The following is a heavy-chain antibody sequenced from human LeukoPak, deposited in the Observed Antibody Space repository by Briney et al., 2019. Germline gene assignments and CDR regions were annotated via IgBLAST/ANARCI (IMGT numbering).Heavy chain of an antibody. Sequence: GGSLSLSCAASGFTFSNAWMSWVRQAPGKGLEWVGRIKSRPDGGAIDYAAPVKGRFIISRDDSKDMLYLQTNSLKTEDTGVYYCTRDKLELRQFDYWGQGTLVTVSS. J-gene: IGHJ4*02. CDR1: GFTFSNAW. V-gene: IGHV3-15*01. D-gene: IGHD1-26*01. CDR3: TRDKLELRQFDY. CDR2: IKSRPDGGAI.